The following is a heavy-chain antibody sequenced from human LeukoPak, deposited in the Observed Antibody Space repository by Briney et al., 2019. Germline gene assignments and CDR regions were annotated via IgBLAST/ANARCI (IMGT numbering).Heavy chain of an antibody. CDR1: GFSFDDYA. CDR3: ARDGYDFWSGYYYYYYGMDV. CDR2: ISWNGNSI. V-gene: IGHV3-9*01. J-gene: IGHJ6*02. D-gene: IGHD3-3*01. Sequence: GGSLRLSCAASGFSFDDYAMHWVRQVPGKGLEWVSAISWNGNSIVYADSVKGRFTIARDNAKNSLYLQMNSLRAEDTAVYYCARDGYDFWSGYYYYYYGMDVWGQGTTVTVSS.